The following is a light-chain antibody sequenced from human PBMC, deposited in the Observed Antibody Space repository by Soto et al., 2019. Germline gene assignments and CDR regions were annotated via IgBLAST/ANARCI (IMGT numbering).Light chain of an antibody. CDR1: NSDIGGYNS. Sequence: QSVLTQPASVSGSPGQSITISCTGSNSDIGGYNSVSWYQQHPGKAPKLLIFGVTNRPSGVSDRFSGSKSGNTASLTISALQAEDEADYYCSSYTTSTTRIIFGGGTQLTVL. CDR2: GVT. J-gene: IGLJ2*01. CDR3: SSYTTSTTRII. V-gene: IGLV2-14*01.